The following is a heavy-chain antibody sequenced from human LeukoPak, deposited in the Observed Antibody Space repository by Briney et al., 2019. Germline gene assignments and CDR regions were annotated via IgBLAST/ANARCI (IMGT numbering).Heavy chain of an antibody. CDR2: IKQDGSEK. V-gene: IGHV3-7*01. D-gene: IGHD2-15*01. Sequence: PGGSLRLSCVASGFTFSSRDWMTWVRQAPGKGLEWVANIKQDGSEKNYVDSVKGRFAISRDNAKNSVDLQMNSLRVEDTAVYYCARAGVGYCSGGSCYKVSPFDYWGQGTLVTVSS. J-gene: IGHJ4*02. CDR1: GFTFSSRDW. CDR3: ARAGVGYCSGGSCYKVSPFDY.